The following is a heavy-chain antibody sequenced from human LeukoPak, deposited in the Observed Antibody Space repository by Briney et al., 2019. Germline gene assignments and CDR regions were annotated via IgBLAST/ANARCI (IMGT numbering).Heavy chain of an antibody. Sequence: GGSLRLSCAASGFTFSNYAMSWVRQAPGKGLEWVSVISGSGNSRYYADSVQGRFTISRDNSKNTLYLQMNSPRVEDTAIYYCVKDKMVTEEWLVTGYFDYWGQGILVTVSS. CDR1: GFTFSNYA. J-gene: IGHJ4*02. CDR3: VKDKMVTEEWLVTGYFDY. CDR2: ISGSGNSR. D-gene: IGHD6-19*01. V-gene: IGHV3-23*01.